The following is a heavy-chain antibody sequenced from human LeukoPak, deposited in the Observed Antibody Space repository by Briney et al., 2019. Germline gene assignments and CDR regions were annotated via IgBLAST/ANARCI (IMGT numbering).Heavy chain of an antibody. CDR2: INSNGGYT. CDR1: GFTFSKYV. D-gene: IGHD4/OR15-4a*01. CDR3: VTLTPRGPPDFDY. J-gene: IGHJ4*02. V-gene: IGHV3-64D*09. Sequence: GGSLRLSCSASGFTFSKYVMHWVRQAPGKGLEYVAGINSNGGYTAYADSVMGRFTNSRDNSKNTVDPQMSSLRAEDTAVYYCVTLTPRGPPDFDYWGQGTLVTVSS.